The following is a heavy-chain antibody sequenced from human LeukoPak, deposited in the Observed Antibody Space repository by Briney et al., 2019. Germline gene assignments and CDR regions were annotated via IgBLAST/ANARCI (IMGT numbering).Heavy chain of an antibody. J-gene: IGHJ4*02. CDR3: ARDKIEGPTLFDY. CDR1: GFTFSRYW. Sequence: WGSLRLSCAATGFTFSRYWMSWVRQAPGKRLEWVANIKQDGGEIYYVDSVKGRFTISRDNAKNSLFLQMNSLRAEDTALYYCARDKIEGPTLFDYWGQGTLVTVSS. V-gene: IGHV3-7*01. CDR2: IKQDGGEI.